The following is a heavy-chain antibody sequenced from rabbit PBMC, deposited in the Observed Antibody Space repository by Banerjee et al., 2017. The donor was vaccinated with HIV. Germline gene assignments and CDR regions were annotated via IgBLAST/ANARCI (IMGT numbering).Heavy chain of an antibody. V-gene: IGHV1S40*01. CDR2: IYASSTDST. Sequence: QSLEESGGDLVKPGASLTLTCTASGFSFSSSYYMCWVRQAPGKGLEWIGCIYASSTDSTYYASWAKGRFTISKTSSTTVTLQMTSLTVADTATYFCAKLGYGYAGYDYAMDLWGQGTLVTVS. CDR3: AKLGYGYAGYDYAMDL. D-gene: IGHD6-1*01. CDR1: GFSFSSSYY. J-gene: IGHJ4*01.